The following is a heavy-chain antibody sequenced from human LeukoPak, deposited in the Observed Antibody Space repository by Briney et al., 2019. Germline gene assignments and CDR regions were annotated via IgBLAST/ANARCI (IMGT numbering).Heavy chain of an antibody. CDR3: ARGVTLQYYYYYMDV. D-gene: IGHD2-21*02. CDR1: GGTFSSYA. Sequence: ASVKVSCKASGGTFSSYAISWVRQAPGQGLEWMGGTIPIFGTANYAQKFQGRVTITTDESTSTAYMELSSLRSEDTAVYYCARGVTLQYYYYYMDVWGKGTTVTVSS. CDR2: TIPIFGTA. V-gene: IGHV1-69*05. J-gene: IGHJ6*03.